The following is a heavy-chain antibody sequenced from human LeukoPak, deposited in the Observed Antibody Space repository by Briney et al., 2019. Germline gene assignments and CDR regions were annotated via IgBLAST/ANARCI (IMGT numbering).Heavy chain of an antibody. CDR2: ISYDGSNK. CDR3: AKDKDYDFDI. D-gene: IGHD2-15*01. CDR1: GFTFSSYA. Sequence: PGRSLRLSCAASGFTFSSYAMHWVRQAPGKGLEWVAVISYDGSNKYYADSVKGRFTISRDNSKNTLYLQMNSLRAEDTALYYCAKDKDYDFDIWGQGTMVTVSS. J-gene: IGHJ3*02. V-gene: IGHV3-30-3*01.